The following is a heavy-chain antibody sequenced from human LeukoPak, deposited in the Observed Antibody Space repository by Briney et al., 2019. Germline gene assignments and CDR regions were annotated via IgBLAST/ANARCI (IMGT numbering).Heavy chain of an antibody. J-gene: IGHJ3*02. CDR1: GTSISDYH. Sequence: PSETLSLTCTVSGTSISDYHWSWIRQPPGKGLEWIGYSHYSGSTNYNPSLKSRVTMSVDTSKNQFSLKLNSVTAADTAVYYCARLPGCSGGSCYRAFDMWGQGTMVTVSS. CDR2: SHYSGST. D-gene: IGHD2-15*01. V-gene: IGHV4-59*08. CDR3: ARLPGCSGGSCYRAFDM.